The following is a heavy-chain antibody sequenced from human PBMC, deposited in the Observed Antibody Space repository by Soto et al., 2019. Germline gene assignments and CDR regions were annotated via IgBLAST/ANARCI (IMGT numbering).Heavy chain of an antibody. V-gene: IGHV4-30-4*01. Sequence: SSETLSLTCTVSGGSISSGDYSWSWVRQSPGKGLEWIGHIYNSGITYYNPSLKSRVVISIDTSRNQFSLGLNSLTAADRAVYFCARGVTVFGLVSRFWFDPWGQGTVVTVSS. CDR3: ARGVTVFGLVSRFWFDP. CDR2: IYNSGIT. D-gene: IGHD3-3*01. CDR1: GGSISSGDYS. J-gene: IGHJ5*02.